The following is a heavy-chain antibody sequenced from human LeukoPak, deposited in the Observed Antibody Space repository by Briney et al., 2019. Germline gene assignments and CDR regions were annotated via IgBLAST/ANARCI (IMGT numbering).Heavy chain of an antibody. CDR1: GGSISSYY. Sequence: SETLSLTCTVSGGSISSYYWSWIRQPPGKGLEWIGYIYYSGSTNYNPSLKSRVTISVDTSKNQFSLKLSSVTAADTAVYYCARHGYYGPLDAFDIWGQGTMVTVSS. CDR3: ARHGYYGPLDAFDI. CDR2: IYYSGST. V-gene: IGHV4-59*08. D-gene: IGHD3-22*01. J-gene: IGHJ3*02.